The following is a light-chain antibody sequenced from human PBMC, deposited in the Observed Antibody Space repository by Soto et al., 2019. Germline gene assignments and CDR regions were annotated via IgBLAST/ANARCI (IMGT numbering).Light chain of an antibody. V-gene: IGKV3-11*01. Sequence: EVVLTQSPVTLSLSPGERATLSCRASQSFRGLLAWYQQKPGQAPRLLIYDAYNRATGISPRFSGSGSGTDFTLTISSLEPEDSAVDYCQQRHMWPITFGQGTRLEIK. CDR2: DAY. CDR1: QSFRGL. CDR3: QQRHMWPIT. J-gene: IGKJ5*01.